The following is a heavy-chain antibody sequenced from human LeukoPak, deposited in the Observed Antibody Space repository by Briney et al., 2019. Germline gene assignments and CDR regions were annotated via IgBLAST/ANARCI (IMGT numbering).Heavy chain of an antibody. CDR3: AREMYSSSWYLGYFQH. J-gene: IGHJ1*01. CDR2: ISAYNGNT. V-gene: IGHV1-18*01. D-gene: IGHD6-13*01. Sequence: GASVKVSCKASGYTFTSYGISWVRQAPGQGLEWMGWISAYNGNTNYAQKLQGRVTMTTDTSTSTAYMELRSLRSDDTAVYYCAREMYSSSWYLGYFQHWGQGTLVTVSS. CDR1: GYTFTSYG.